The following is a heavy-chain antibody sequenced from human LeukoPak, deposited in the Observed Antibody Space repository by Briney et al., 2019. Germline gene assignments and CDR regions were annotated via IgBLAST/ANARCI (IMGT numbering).Heavy chain of an antibody. J-gene: IGHJ4*02. Sequence: SETLSLTCTVSGGSISSSSYYWGWIRQPPGKGLEWIGSIHHSGITYYNPSLKSRVTISVDTSKNQFSVNVRSVTAADTAVYYCARGLSNFDFWGQGTLVTVSS. CDR3: ARGLSNFDF. V-gene: IGHV4-39*07. CDR1: GGSISSSSYY. CDR2: IHHSGIT.